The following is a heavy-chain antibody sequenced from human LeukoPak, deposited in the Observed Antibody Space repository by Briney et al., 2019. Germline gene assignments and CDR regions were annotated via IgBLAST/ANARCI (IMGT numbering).Heavy chain of an antibody. CDR2: ISYSGNT. V-gene: IGHV4-59*01. D-gene: IGHD3-16*01. J-gene: IGHJ4*02. Sequence: SETLSLTCTVSGDSISSYHWSWIRQPPGKGLEWIGYISYSGNTNYNPSLKSRVTISVDTSKNQFSLKLSSVTAADTAVYYCARVGRGDYTWGSYSCDHWGRGTLVTVSS. CDR3: ARVGRGDYTWGSYSCDH. CDR1: GDSISSYH.